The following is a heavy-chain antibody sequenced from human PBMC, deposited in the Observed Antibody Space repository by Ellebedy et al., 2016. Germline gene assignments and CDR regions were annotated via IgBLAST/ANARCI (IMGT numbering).Heavy chain of an antibody. Sequence: GESLKISXAASGFTFSNYGMSWVRQAPGKGLEWVSVISGSGDNTYYADSVKGRFTISRDNAKNKVYLQMKSLRADDTAMYYCAKDFSVAPGNVNWFNPWGQGTLVTVSS. V-gene: IGHV3-23*01. CDR3: AKDFSVAPGNVNWFNP. CDR1: GFTFSNYG. J-gene: IGHJ5*02. D-gene: IGHD6-13*01. CDR2: ISGSGDNT.